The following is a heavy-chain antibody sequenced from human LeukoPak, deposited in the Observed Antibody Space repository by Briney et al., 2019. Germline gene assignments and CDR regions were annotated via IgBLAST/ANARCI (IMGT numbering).Heavy chain of an antibody. CDR3: ARYLRYDSSGYLLNYYGMDV. CDR1: GYTFTSYD. CDR2: MNPNSGNT. Sequence: ASVKVSCKASGYTFTSYDINWVRQATGQGLEWMGWMNPNSGNTGYAQKFQGRVTMTRNTSISTAYMELSSLRSEDTAVYYCARYLRYDSSGYLLNYYGMDVWGQGTTVTVSS. V-gene: IGHV1-8*01. J-gene: IGHJ6*02. D-gene: IGHD3-22*01.